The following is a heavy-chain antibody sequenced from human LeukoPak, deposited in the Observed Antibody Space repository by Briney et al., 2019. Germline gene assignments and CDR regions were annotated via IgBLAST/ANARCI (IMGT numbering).Heavy chain of an antibody. CDR2: ISTTGGRT. CDR3: ARGGRYNYGYYFDY. CDR1: GFTFSGYA. J-gene: IGHJ4*02. Sequence: PGGSLRLSCAASGFTFSGYAMHWVRQAPGKGLEYVSAISTTGGRTYYVNSVRGRFTISRDNSKNTLYLQMGSLRTEDTAVYYCARGGRYNYGYYFDYWGQGTLVTVSS. V-gene: IGHV3-64*01. D-gene: IGHD5-18*01.